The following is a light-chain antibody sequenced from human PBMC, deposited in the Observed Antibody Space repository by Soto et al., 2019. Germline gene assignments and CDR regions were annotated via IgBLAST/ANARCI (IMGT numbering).Light chain of an antibody. Sequence: DIQMTQSPSTLSASVGDRVTITCRASQSISSWLAWDQQKPGKAPKLLIYDASSLESGVPSRFSGSGSGTEFTLTISSLQPDDFAAYYFQQYNSYSPRDTFGQGTKLEIK. CDR2: DAS. V-gene: IGKV1-5*01. CDR3: QQYNSYSPRDT. J-gene: IGKJ2*01. CDR1: QSISSW.